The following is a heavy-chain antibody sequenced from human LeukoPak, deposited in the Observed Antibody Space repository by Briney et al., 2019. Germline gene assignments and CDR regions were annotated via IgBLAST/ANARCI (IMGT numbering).Heavy chain of an antibody. CDR1: GYTFTSYG. CDR2: INPNSGGT. J-gene: IGHJ6*04. D-gene: IGHD3-10*01. V-gene: IGHV1-2*02. Sequence: ASVKVSCKASGYTFTSYGISWVRQAPGQGLEWMGWINPNSGGTNYAQKFQGRVTMTRDTSISTAYMELSRLRSDDTAVYYCARGAMVRGVITMDVWGKGTTVTVSS. CDR3: ARGAMVRGVITMDV.